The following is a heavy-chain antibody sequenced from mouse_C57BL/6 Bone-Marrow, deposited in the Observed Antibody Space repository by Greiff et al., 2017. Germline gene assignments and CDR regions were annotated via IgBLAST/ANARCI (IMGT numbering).Heavy chain of an antibody. Sequence: EVMLVESGGDLVKPGGSLKLSCAASGFTFSSYGMSWVRQTPEKRLEWVATISDGGSYTYYPDNVKGRFTISRDNAKNNLYLQMSHLKSEDTAMYYCALSGFDYWGQGTTLTVSS. CDR3: ALSGFDY. J-gene: IGHJ2*01. CDR1: GFTFSSYG. V-gene: IGHV5-4*03. CDR2: ISDGGSYT. D-gene: IGHD3-1*01.